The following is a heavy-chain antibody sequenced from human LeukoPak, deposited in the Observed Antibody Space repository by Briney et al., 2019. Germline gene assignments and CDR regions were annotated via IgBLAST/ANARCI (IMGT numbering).Heavy chain of an antibody. J-gene: IGHJ5*02. CDR2: INHSGST. D-gene: IGHD4-17*01. Sequence: SETLSLTCAVYGGSFSGYYWSWIRQPPGKGLEWIGEINHSGSTNYNPSLKSRVTISVDTSKNQFSLKLSSVTAADTAVYYCARNGDYAYNWFDPWGQGTLVTVSS. CDR1: GGSFSGYY. CDR3: ARNGDYAYNWFDP. V-gene: IGHV4-34*01.